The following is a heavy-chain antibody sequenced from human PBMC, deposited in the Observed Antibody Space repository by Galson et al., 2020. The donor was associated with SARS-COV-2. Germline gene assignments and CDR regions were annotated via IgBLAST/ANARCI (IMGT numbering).Heavy chain of an antibody. CDR3: ARDKGQSSGWRFNY. CDR1: GFTFSSYS. J-gene: IGHJ4*02. CDR2: ISSSSNYI. Sequence: GGSLRLSCAASGFTFSSYSMSWVRQAPGKGLEWVSSISSSSNYIYYADSVKGRFTISRDNAKNSLYLQMNSLRAEDTAVYYCARDKGQSSGWRFNYGGQGTLVTVSS. D-gene: IGHD6-19*01. V-gene: IGHV3-21*01.